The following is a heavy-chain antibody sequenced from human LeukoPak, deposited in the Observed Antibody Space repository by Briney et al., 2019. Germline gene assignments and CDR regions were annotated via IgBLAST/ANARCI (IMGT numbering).Heavy chain of an antibody. CDR1: GGSISSYY. CDR2: IYYSGTT. CDR3: ATEISNAFDI. J-gene: IGHJ3*02. Sequence: PSETLSLTCTVSGGSISSYYWSWIRQPPGKGLELIGYIYYSGTTNYNPSLKSRVTISIDTSDNQFSLNLSSVTAADTAVYYCATEISNAFDIWGQGTMVTVSS. D-gene: IGHD6-13*01. V-gene: IGHV4-59*01.